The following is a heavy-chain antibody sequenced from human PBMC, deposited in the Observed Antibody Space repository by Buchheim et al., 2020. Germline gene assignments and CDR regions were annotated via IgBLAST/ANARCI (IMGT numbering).Heavy chain of an antibody. D-gene: IGHD1/OR15-1a*01. V-gene: IGHV3-30-3*01. Sequence: QVQLVESGGGVVQPGRSLRLSCAASGFTFSSYAMHWVRQAPGKGLEWVAVISYDGSNKYYADSVKGRFTISRDNSKNTLYLQMNSLRAEDTAVYYCARDDELEQHGYYYYGMDVWGQGTT. CDR3: ARDDELEQHGYYYYGMDV. J-gene: IGHJ6*02. CDR2: ISYDGSNK. CDR1: GFTFSSYA.